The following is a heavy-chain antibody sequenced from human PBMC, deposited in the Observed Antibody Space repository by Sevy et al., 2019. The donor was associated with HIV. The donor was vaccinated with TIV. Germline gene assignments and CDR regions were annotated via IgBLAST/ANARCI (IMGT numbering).Heavy chain of an antibody. CDR3: ARLCSPYFYENEDV. D-gene: IGHD3-16*01. J-gene: IGHJ3*01. CDR1: GVSVSSDTYY. CDR2: VYHTGST. Sequence: SETLSLTCAVSGVSVSSDTYYWSWIRQPPGKGLECIGYVYHTGSTNYSPSFKSRVTISVDTSKNQFSLRLFSVAAADTAVYYCARLCSPYFYENEDVWDQGTMVTVSS. V-gene: IGHV4-61*01.